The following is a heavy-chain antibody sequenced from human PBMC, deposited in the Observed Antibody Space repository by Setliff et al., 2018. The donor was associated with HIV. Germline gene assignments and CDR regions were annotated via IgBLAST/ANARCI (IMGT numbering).Heavy chain of an antibody. J-gene: IGHJ4*02. D-gene: IGHD3-22*01. CDR3: ARDLYDTSGFLDY. CDR1: GYTFNNYY. Sequence: WASVKVSCKASGYTFNNYYIHWVRQAPGQGLEWMAMMNPSGGKTTYGHKFQGRVTVTRDTSTRTVYLDLSRLASDDTAIYYCARDLYDTSGFLDYWGQGTLVTVSS. CDR2: MNPSGGKT. V-gene: IGHV1-46*02.